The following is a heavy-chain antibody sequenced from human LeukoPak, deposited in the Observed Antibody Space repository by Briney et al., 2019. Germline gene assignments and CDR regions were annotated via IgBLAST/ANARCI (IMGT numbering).Heavy chain of an antibody. Sequence: PSETLSLTCTVSGGSLSRYYWSWIRQPPGKGLEWIGWIGYIHNSGSTSYSPSLRSRLSISIDTSKNQISLMLNSVTAADTAVYFCAGRLTSSSWFYGMDVWGQGTTVTVSS. V-gene: IGHV4-4*09. CDR1: GGSLSRYY. CDR2: IHNSGST. D-gene: IGHD6-13*01. J-gene: IGHJ6*02. CDR3: AGRLTSSSWFYGMDV.